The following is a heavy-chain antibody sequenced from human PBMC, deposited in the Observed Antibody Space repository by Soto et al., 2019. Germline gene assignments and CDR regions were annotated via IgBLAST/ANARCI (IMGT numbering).Heavy chain of an antibody. Sequence: GESLKISCKGSGYSFTSYWIGWVRQMPGKGLEWMGIIYPGDSDTRYSPSFRGQVTISADKSISTAYLQWSSLKASDTAMYYCARHRYYYDSSGPGIDPWGQGTLVTVSS. CDR2: IYPGDSDT. J-gene: IGHJ5*02. V-gene: IGHV5-51*01. CDR3: ARHRYYYDSSGPGIDP. CDR1: GYSFTSYW. D-gene: IGHD3-22*01.